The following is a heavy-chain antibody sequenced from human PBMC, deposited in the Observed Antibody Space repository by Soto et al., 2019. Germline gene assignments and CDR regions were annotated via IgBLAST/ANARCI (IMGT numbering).Heavy chain of an antibody. V-gene: IGHV3-33*01. D-gene: IGHD3-3*01. CDR2: MWYDGSNK. CDR3: ARDQVGGDFGVVIPENYYYGMDV. Sequence: VGSLRLSCAASGFTFSSYGMHWVRQAPGKGLEWVAVMWYDGSNKYYADSVKGRFTISRDNSKNTLYLQMNSLRAEDTAVYYCARDQVGGDFGVVIPENYYYGMDVWGQGTTVTVSS. CDR1: GFTFSSYG. J-gene: IGHJ6*02.